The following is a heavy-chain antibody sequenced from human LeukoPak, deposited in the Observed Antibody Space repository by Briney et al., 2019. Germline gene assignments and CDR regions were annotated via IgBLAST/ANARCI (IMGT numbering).Heavy chain of an antibody. CDR3: AKTVPPVGGRGVKRSDAFDI. CDR1: GFTFSLFA. J-gene: IGHJ3*02. Sequence: GGSLRLSCAASGFTFSLFAMHWVRQAPGKGLEWVSAISGSGGSTYYADSVKGRFTISRDNSKNTLYLQMNSLRAEDTAVYYCAKTVPPVGGRGVKRSDAFDIWGQGTMVTVSS. D-gene: IGHD3-10*01. CDR2: ISGSGGST. V-gene: IGHV3-23*01.